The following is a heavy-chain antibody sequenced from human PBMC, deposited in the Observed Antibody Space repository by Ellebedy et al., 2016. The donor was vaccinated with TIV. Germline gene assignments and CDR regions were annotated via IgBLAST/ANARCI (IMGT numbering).Heavy chain of an antibody. CDR1: GYIFTAYY. CDR2: INPDSSGT. J-gene: IGHJ6*02. D-gene: IGHD6-13*01. CDR3: ARVRRGSSGMDV. V-gene: IGHV1-2*02. Sequence: ASVKVSCKTSGYIFTAYYMFWVRQAPGQGLEWLGWINPDSSGTDSAQRFQGRVTMTRDTSVSTASMELSRLESDDTAVYYCARVRRGSSGMDVWGQGTTVTVS.